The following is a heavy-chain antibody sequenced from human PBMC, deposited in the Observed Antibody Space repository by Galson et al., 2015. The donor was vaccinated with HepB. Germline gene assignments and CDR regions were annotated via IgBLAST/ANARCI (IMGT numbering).Heavy chain of an antibody. CDR1: GFIFSTYG. CDR3: AKDLHDRRDGYHYGGDC. D-gene: IGHD5-24*01. CDR2: ISYGGSNK. J-gene: IGHJ4*02. V-gene: IGHV3-30*18. Sequence: SLRLSCAASGFIFSTYGMHWVRQAPGKGLEWVAIISYGGSNKYYADSVKGRFTISRDNSENTLYLQMNSLRAEDTAVYYCAKDLHDRRDGYHYGGDCWGQGTLVTVSS.